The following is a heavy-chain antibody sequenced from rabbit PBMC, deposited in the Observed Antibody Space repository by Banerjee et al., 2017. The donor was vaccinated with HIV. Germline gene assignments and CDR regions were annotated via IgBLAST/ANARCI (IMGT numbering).Heavy chain of an antibody. V-gene: IGHV1S45*01. CDR1: GFTISSYYY. J-gene: IGHJ3*01. CDR2: IYVGRGST. CDR3: ARSGHVNGDYIWDL. D-gene: IGHD1-1*01. Sequence: QEQLEESGGGLVKPEGSLTLTCTASGFTISSYYYMCWVRQAPGKGLEWIGCIYVGRGSTHYANWAKGRVTMYKTSSTTVTLQLTSLTAADTATYFCARSGHVNGDYIWDLWGQGTLVTVS.